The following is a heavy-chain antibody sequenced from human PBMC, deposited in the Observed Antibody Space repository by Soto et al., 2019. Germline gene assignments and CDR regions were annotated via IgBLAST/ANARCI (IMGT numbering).Heavy chain of an antibody. CDR1: GYSFTSYW. CDR3: ARLSHQLYCSSTSCYTGPGYYYGMDV. V-gene: IGHV5-10-1*01. J-gene: IGHJ6*02. Sequence: PGESLKISCKGSGYSFTSYWISWVRQMPGKGLEWMGRIDPSDSYTNYSPSFQGHVTISADKSISTAYLQWSSLKASDTAMYYCARLSHQLYCSSTSCYTGPGYYYGMDVWGQGTTVTASS. CDR2: IDPSDSYT. D-gene: IGHD2-2*02.